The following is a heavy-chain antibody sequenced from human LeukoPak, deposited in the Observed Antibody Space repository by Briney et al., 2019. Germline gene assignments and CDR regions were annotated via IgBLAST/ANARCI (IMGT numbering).Heavy chain of an antibody. Sequence: QTGGSLRLSCAASGFTFDDYAMHWVRQAPGKGLEWVSGFSWNSGSIGYADSVKGRFTISRDNAKNSLYLQMNSLRAEDTALYYCAKDTEYYYDSSGYPDYWGQGTLVTVSS. D-gene: IGHD3-22*01. CDR2: FSWNSGSI. CDR1: GFTFDDYA. J-gene: IGHJ4*02. CDR3: AKDTEYYYDSSGYPDY. V-gene: IGHV3-9*01.